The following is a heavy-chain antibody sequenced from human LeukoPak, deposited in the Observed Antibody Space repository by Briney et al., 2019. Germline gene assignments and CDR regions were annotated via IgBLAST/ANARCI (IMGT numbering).Heavy chain of an antibody. CDR2: ISGNGITT. J-gene: IGHJ3*02. CDR1: GFDFYNFA. Sequence: PGGSLRLSCAASGFDFYNFAMSWVRQAPGRGLEWVSVISGNGITTKYAASVKGRFTISRDNAKNSLYLQMNSLRAEDTAVYYCARDIFLSGIAAVRSAFDIWGQGTMVTVSS. D-gene: IGHD6-13*01. V-gene: IGHV3-23*01. CDR3: ARDIFLSGIAAVRSAFDI.